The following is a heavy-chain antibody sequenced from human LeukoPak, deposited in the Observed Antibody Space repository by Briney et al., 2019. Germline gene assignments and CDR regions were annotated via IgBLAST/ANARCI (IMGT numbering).Heavy chain of an antibody. CDR1: GFTFSNYG. D-gene: IGHD6-13*01. J-gene: IGHJ4*02. CDR3: AKFWSAQLVPPYSDY. CDR2: ISGNGDNT. Sequence: GGSLRLSCAASGFTFSNYGMSWVRQAPGKGLEWVSGISGNGDNTYYADSVKGRSSISRDNSKNTLYLQMDSLRAEDTAVYHCAKFWSAQLVPPYSDYWGQGTLVTVSS. V-gene: IGHV3-23*01.